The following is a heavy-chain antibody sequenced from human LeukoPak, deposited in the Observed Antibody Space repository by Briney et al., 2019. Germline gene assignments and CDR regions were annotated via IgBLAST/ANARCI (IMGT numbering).Heavy chain of an antibody. Sequence: SETLSLTCTVSGGSISSYYWSWIRQPPGKGLEWIGYIYYSGSTNYNPSLKSRVTISVDTSKNQFSLKLGSVTAADTAVYYCARQPTSYYYDSSGYHLFYGMDVWGQGTTVTVSS. CDR1: GGSISSYY. CDR2: IYYSGST. V-gene: IGHV4-59*01. J-gene: IGHJ6*02. CDR3: ARQPTSYYYDSSGYHLFYGMDV. D-gene: IGHD3-22*01.